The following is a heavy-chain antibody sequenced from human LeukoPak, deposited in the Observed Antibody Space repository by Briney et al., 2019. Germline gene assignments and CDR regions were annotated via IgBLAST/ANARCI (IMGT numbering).Heavy chain of an antibody. CDR2: IYHSGST. D-gene: IGHD5-12*01. J-gene: IGHJ4*02. CDR3: ARGFVYGGYVY. CDR1: GYSISNGDY. Sequence: SETLSLTCSVSGYSISNGDYWGWIRQPPGKGLEWIGSIYHSGSTHHNPSLKSRVTISVDKSKNQFSLKLSSVTAADTAVYYCARGFVYGGYVYWGQGTLVTVSS. V-gene: IGHV4-38-2*02.